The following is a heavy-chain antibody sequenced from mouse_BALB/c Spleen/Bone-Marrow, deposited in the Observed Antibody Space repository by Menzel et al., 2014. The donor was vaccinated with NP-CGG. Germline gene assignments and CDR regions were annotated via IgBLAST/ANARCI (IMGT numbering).Heavy chain of an antibody. V-gene: IGHV1S29*02. Sequence: EVKLVESGPELVKPGAPVKISCKASGYTFTDYNMHWVKQSHGKSLEWIGYFYPYNGGTGYNQKFKSKATLTVDNSSSAGCMEVRSLTSEDSAVYYCGRKGWGLDYYAMVYWGQGASVTVSS. CDR3: GRKGWGLDYYAMVY. D-gene: IGHD3-3*01. CDR2: FYPYNGGT. J-gene: IGHJ4*01. CDR1: GYTFTDYN.